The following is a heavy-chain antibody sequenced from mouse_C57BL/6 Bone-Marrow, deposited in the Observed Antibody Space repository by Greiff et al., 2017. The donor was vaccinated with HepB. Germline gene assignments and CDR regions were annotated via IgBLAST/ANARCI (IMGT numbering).Heavy chain of an antibody. V-gene: IGHV1-76*01. CDR2: IYPGSGNT. J-gene: IGHJ4*01. CDR1: GYTFTDYY. D-gene: IGHD2-2*01. CDR3: AREVTTGYYDAMDY. Sequence: QVQLQQSGAELVRPGASVKLSCKASGYTFTDYYINWVKQRPGQGLEWIARIYPGSGNTYYNEKFKGKASLTAEKSSSTAYMQLSSLTSEDSAVYFCAREVTTGYYDAMDYWGQGTSVTVSS.